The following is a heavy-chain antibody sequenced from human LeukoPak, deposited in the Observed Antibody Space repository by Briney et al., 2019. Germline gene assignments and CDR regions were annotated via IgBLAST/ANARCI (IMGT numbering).Heavy chain of an antibody. J-gene: IGHJ3*02. CDR3: ARDQWPNDAFDI. CDR1: GLTFRSYW. V-gene: IGHV3-74*01. CDR2: INSDGSST. D-gene: IGHD6-19*01. Sequence: GGSLRLSCAASGLTFRSYWMHWVRQAPGKGLVWVSRINSDGSSTTYAESVKGRFTISRDNAKSTLYLQMNSLRAEDTAVYYCARDQWPNDAFDIWGQGTMVTVSS.